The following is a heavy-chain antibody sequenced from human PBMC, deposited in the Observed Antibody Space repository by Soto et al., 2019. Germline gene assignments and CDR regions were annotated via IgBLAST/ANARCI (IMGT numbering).Heavy chain of an antibody. CDR3: ARSRDIVVVVAATPMHDY. Sequence: QVQLQQWGAGLLKPSETLSLTCAVYGGSFSGYYWSWIRQPPGKGLEWIGEINHSGSTNYNPSLKRRVTISVDTSKNQFSLKLSSVTAADTAVYYCARSRDIVVVVAATPMHDYWGQGTLVTVSS. J-gene: IGHJ4*02. V-gene: IGHV4-34*01. D-gene: IGHD2-15*01. CDR1: GGSFSGYY. CDR2: INHSGST.